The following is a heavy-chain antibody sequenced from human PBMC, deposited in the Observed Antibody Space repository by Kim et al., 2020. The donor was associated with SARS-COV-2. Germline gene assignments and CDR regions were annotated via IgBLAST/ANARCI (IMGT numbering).Heavy chain of an antibody. V-gene: IGHV3-43*02. J-gene: IGHJ4*02. CDR2: ISAYGETK. CDR1: GFTFDHSA. D-gene: IGHD6-19*01. Sequence: GGSLRFSCAGSGFTFDHSAMHWVRQAPGKGLEWVSLISAYGETKYYADSVKGRFTISIDNSKNSVFLQMNSLRTEDTAFYYCVRASGWLPRHWGQGTLVTVSS. CDR3: VRASGWLPRH.